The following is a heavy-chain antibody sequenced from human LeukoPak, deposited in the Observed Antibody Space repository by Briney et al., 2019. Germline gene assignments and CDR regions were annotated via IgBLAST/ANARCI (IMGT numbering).Heavy chain of an antibody. CDR2: INPSGGST. D-gene: IGHD1-26*01. Sequence: ASVKVSCKASGYTLTSYYMHWVRQAPGQGLEWMGIINPSGGSTSYAQKFQGRVTMTRDMSTSTVYMELSSLRSEDTAVYYCARLGIVEAVGYWGQGTLVTVSS. V-gene: IGHV1-46*01. J-gene: IGHJ4*02. CDR3: ARLGIVEAVGY. CDR1: GYTLTSYY.